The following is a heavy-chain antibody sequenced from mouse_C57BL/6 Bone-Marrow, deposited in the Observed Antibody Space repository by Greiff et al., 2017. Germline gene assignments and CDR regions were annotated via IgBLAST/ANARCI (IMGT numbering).Heavy chain of an antibody. D-gene: IGHD2-3*01. Sequence: EVQLQESGGGLVKPGGSLKLSCAASGFTFSDYGMHWVRQAPEKGLEWVAYISSGSSTIYYADTVKGRFTISRDNAKNTLFLQMTSLRSEDTAMYYCASDGYSSWFAYWGQGTLVTVSA. CDR3: ASDGYSSWFAY. CDR2: ISSGSSTI. CDR1: GFTFSDYG. J-gene: IGHJ3*01. V-gene: IGHV5-17*01.